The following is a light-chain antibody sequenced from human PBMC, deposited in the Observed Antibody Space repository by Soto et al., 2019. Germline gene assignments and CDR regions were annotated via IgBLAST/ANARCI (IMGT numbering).Light chain of an antibody. V-gene: IGKV3-15*01. CDR2: GAS. CDR1: HSVNSH. CDR3: QQYKNWPL. J-gene: IGKJ5*01. Sequence: MMMTQSPATLSVSPGERVTLSCRTSHSVNSHVAWYQQKPDQAPRLLLYGASTRATGIPVRFSGSGFGTEFTLTISSLQSEDFAVYYCQQYKNWPLFGQGTRLEIK.